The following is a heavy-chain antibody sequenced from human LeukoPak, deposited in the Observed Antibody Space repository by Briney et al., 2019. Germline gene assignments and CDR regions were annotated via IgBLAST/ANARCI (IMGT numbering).Heavy chain of an antibody. CDR2: ISGSGGST. CDR1: GFTVSSDY. CDR3: AKDLSLPTVIDY. V-gene: IGHV3-23*01. D-gene: IGHD4-11*01. J-gene: IGHJ4*02. Sequence: GGSLRLSCAASGFTVSSDYMSWVRQAPGKGLEWVSVISGSGGSTYYADSVKGRFTISRDNSKNTLYLQMNSLRAEDTAVYYCAKDLSLPTVIDYWGQGTLVTVSS.